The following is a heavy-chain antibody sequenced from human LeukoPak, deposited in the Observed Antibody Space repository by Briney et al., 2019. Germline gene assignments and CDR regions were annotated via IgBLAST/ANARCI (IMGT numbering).Heavy chain of an antibody. D-gene: IGHD6-19*01. CDR2: INPNSGGT. CDR3: AREGALAVAGLDDVLDI. Sequence: ASVKVSCKASADTFTGYYMHWVRQAPGQGLEWMGWINPNSGGTNYAQKFQGRVTITRDTSISTAYMELSRLRSDDTALYYCAREGALAVAGLDDVLDIWGQGTMVTVSS. J-gene: IGHJ3*02. V-gene: IGHV1-2*02. CDR1: ADTFTGYY.